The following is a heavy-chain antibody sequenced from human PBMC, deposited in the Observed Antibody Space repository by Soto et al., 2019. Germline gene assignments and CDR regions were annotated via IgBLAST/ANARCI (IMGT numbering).Heavy chain of an antibody. CDR2: IWYRGRDI. J-gene: IGHJ4*02. CDR3: ARDQGGQSGNFIFDN. CDR1: VFTFSDYV. Sequence: GSLRLDGAASVFTFSDYVMHWVRQATGKGLEWVAVIWYRGRDIFYADSVKGRFTISRDNSKNTLYLQLNSLRAEDTAVYYCARDQGGQSGNFIFDNWGQGTLVTVSS. D-gene: IGHD1-26*01. V-gene: IGHV3-33*01.